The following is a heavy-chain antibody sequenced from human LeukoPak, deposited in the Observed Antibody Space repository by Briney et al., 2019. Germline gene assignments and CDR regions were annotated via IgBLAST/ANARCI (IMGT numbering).Heavy chain of an antibody. V-gene: IGHV3-23*01. CDR1: GITFASYA. D-gene: IGHD2-21*02. J-gene: IGHJ2*01. Sequence: GGSLRLSCAASGITFASYAMTWVRQAPGKGLEWVSSIAGSGDSSYYADSVKGRFIISRDNSKDTLYLQMNNLRVEDTAVYYCARDRYCGGDCYYWHFDLWGRGTLVTVSS. CDR2: IAGSGDSS. CDR3: ARDRYCGGDCYYWHFDL.